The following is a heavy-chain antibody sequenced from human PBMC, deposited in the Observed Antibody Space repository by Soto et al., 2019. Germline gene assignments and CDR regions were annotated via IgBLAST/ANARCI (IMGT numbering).Heavy chain of an antibody. Sequence: QVQLVESGGGVVQPGRSLRLSCAASGFTFSSYAMHWVRQAPGKGLEWVAVISYDGSNKYYADSMKGRFTISRDNSKNTLYLQMNSLRAEDTAVYYCARDLSSGWTFDYWGQGTLVTVSS. CDR1: GFTFSSYA. V-gene: IGHV3-30-3*01. CDR2: ISYDGSNK. CDR3: ARDLSSGWTFDY. J-gene: IGHJ4*02. D-gene: IGHD6-19*01.